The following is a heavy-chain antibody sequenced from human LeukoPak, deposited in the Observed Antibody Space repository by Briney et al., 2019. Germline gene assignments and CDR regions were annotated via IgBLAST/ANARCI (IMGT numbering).Heavy chain of an antibody. CDR1: GGMFSSYA. J-gene: IGHJ5*02. CDR2: IIPIFGTA. CDR3: ARGAGKQLVRWFDP. V-gene: IGHV1-69*01. D-gene: IGHD6-6*01. Sequence: SVKVSCKASGGMFSSYAINWVRQAPGQGLEWMGGIIPIFGTANYAQKFQGRVTITADESTSAAYMELSSLRSEDTAVYYCARGAGKQLVRWFDPWGQGTLVTVSS.